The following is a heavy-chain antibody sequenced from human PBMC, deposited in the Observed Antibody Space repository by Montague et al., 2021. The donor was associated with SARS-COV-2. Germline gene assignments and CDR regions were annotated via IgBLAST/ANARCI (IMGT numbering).Heavy chain of an antibody. D-gene: IGHD4-17*01. Sequence: VKPTQTLTLTCTFSGFSLNTSGMCVSWIRQPPGKALEWLALIDXDDDQYYSTSLKARLTISKDTSKNQVVLTMTNMDPIDTATHYCARSYGDYRDSYFDYWGQGTLVTVSS. CDR3: ARSYGDYRDSYFDY. CDR1: GFSLNTSGMC. J-gene: IGHJ4*02. V-gene: IGHV2-70*01. CDR2: IDXDDDQ.